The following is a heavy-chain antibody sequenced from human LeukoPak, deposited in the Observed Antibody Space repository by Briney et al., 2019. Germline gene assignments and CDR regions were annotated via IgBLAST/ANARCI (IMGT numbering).Heavy chain of an antibody. J-gene: IGHJ4*02. Sequence: GGSLRLSCAASGFTFSSSAMNWVRQAPGKGLEWVSSINNVASHIYYAHSVKGRFTISRDNAKNSLYLQMNSLRAEDTAVYYCARETPRRGETRDGYRWGQGTLVTVSS. CDR2: INNVASHI. D-gene: IGHD5-24*01. CDR3: ARETPRRGETRDGYR. V-gene: IGHV3-21*06. CDR1: GFTFSSSA.